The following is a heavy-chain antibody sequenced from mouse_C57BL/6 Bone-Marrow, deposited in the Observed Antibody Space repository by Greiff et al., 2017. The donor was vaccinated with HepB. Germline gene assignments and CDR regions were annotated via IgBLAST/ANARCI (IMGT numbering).Heavy chain of an antibody. CDR2: IAPETGGT. Sequence: LQESGAELVRPGASVTLSCKASGYTFTDYEMHWVKQTPVHGLEWIGAIAPETGGTAYNQKFKGKAILTADKSARTAYMELRSLTSEDSAVYYCTREGWRDFDYWGQGTTLTVSS. J-gene: IGHJ2*01. CDR3: TREGWRDFDY. CDR1: GYTFTDYE. V-gene: IGHV1-15*01. D-gene: IGHD3-3*01.